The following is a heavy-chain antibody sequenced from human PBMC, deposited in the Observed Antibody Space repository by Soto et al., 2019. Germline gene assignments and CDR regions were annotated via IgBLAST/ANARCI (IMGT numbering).Heavy chain of an antibody. Sequence: SETLSFTXTVSGVSISDFYWSWIRQAPGKGLESVGYMYNSGTTIYNPSLNYRATISVDTSKNQFSLRLSSVTAADTAVYYCASTLNPIMISPHGYAQLSFDYWGQGSLVTVSS. CDR2: MYNSGTT. CDR3: ASTLNPIMISPHGYAQLSFDY. J-gene: IGHJ4*02. CDR1: GVSISDFY. V-gene: IGHV4-59*01. D-gene: IGHD3-16*01.